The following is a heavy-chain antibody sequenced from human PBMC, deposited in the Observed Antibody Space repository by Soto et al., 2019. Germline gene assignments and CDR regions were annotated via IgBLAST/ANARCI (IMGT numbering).Heavy chain of an antibody. Sequence: PSETLSLTCTVSGGSISSYYWSWIRQPPGKGLEWIGYIYYSGSTNYNPSLKSRVTISVDTSKNQFSLKLSSVTAADTAVYYCARQLTIWEWHITGNWFDPWGQGTLVTSPQ. V-gene: IGHV4-59*08. CDR2: IYYSGST. CDR1: GGSISSYY. J-gene: IGHJ5*02. CDR3: ARQLTIWEWHITGNWFDP. D-gene: IGHD2-21*01.